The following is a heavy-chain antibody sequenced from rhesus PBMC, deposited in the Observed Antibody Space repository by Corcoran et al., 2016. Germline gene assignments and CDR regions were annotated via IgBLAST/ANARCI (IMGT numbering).Heavy chain of an antibody. CDR2: IYGNSAST. CDR3: ARGRAAAGSLDY. J-gene: IGHJ4*01. Sequence: QVQLQESGPGLVKPSETLSLTCAVAGGSISGGYYWGWIRQHPGKGLEWIGNIYGNSASTYYNPSPKSRVTISKDTSKTQFSLKLSSVTAADTAVYYCARGRAAAGSLDYWGQGVLVTVSS. CDR1: GGSISGGYY. D-gene: IGHD6-31*01. V-gene: IGHV4S7*01.